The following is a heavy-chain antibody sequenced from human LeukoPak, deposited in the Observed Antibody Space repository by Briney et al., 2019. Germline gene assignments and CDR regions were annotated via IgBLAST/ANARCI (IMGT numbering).Heavy chain of an antibody. CDR3: ARSEADIVADLYYFDY. V-gene: IGHV1-18*01. J-gene: IGHJ4*02. Sequence: GASVKVSCKASGYTFTSYGISWVRQAPGQGLEWMGWISAYNGNTNYAQKLQGRVTMTTDTSTSTAYMELRSLRSDDTAVYYCARSEADIVADLYYFDYWGQGTLVTVSS. D-gene: IGHD5-12*01. CDR2: ISAYNGNT. CDR1: GYTFTSYG.